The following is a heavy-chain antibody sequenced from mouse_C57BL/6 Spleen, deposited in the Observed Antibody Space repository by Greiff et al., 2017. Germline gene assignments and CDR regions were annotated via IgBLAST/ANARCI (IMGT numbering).Heavy chain of an antibody. V-gene: IGHV1-9*01. CDR2: ILPGSGST. Sequence: VQLQQSGAELMKPGASVKLSCKATGYTFTGYWIEWVKQSPGHGLEWIGEILPGSGSTNYNDKFKGKATFTGDTASNTAYMQLTSLTTEDSAIYYCAVSPYLGPCAMDYWGQGTLVTVSA. CDR3: AVSPYLGPCAMDY. CDR1: GYTFTGYW. J-gene: IGHJ3*01. D-gene: IGHD5-5*01.